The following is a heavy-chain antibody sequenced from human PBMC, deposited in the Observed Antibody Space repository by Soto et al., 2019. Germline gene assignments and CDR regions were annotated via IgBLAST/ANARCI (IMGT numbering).Heavy chain of an antibody. J-gene: IGHJ5*02. CDR3: ARDRGDVIVVRGTWFDP. D-gene: IGHD3-10*01. CDR1: GYTLTSYG. Sequence: QVQLVQSGAEVKKPGASVKVSCKASGYTLTSYGISWLRQAPGQGLEWMGWISPYNGNTNNAPEFRGRVTMTTDTSTSTAYMELRSLRSDDTAVYYCARDRGDVIVVRGTWFDPWGQGTLVIVSS. V-gene: IGHV1-18*04. CDR2: ISPYNGNT.